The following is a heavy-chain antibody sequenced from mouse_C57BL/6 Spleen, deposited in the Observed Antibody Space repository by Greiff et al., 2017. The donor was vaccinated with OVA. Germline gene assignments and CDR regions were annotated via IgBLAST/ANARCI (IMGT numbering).Heavy chain of an antibody. J-gene: IGHJ1*03. CDR2: IDPSDSYT. CDR3: ARFDYYGSSWYFDV. V-gene: IGHV1-69*01. CDR1: GYTFTSYW. Sequence: QVQLKQPGAELVMPGASVKLSCKASGYTFTSYWMHWVKQRPGQGLEWIGEIDPSDSYTNYNQKFKGKSTLTVDKSSSTAYMQLSSLTSEDSAVYYCARFDYYGSSWYFDVWGTGTTVTVSS. D-gene: IGHD1-1*01.